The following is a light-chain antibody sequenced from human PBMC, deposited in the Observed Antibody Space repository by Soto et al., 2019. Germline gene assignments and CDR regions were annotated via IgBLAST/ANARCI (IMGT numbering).Light chain of an antibody. CDR2: SAS. Sequence: MQMTQSPPSLSASVGDKITITCRASHDISNYLAWYQQKPGEVPKLLIYSASTLESGVSSRFSGGGTGTDFTLTINSLQPEDVGTYYCQKYNSVPRTFGQGTKVEIK. CDR1: HDISNY. J-gene: IGKJ1*01. CDR3: QKYNSVPRT. V-gene: IGKV1-27*01.